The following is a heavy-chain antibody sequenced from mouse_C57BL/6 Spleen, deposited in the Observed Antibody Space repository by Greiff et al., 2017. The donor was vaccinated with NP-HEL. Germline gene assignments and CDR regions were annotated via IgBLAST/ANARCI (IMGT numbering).Heavy chain of an antibody. V-gene: IGHV1-26*01. CDR2: INPNNGGT. CDR3: ASRDYDYSAGFAY. CDR1: GYTFTDYY. Sequence: EVQLQQSGPELVKPGASVKISCKASGYTFTDYYMNWVKQSHGKSLEWIGDINPNNGGTSYNQKFKGKATLTVDKSSSTAYMELRSLTSEDSAVYYCASRDYDYSAGFAYWGQGTLVTVSA. D-gene: IGHD2-4*01. J-gene: IGHJ3*01.